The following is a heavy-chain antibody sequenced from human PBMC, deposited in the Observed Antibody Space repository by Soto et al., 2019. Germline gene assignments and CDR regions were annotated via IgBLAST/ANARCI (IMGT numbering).Heavy chain of an antibody. D-gene: IGHD6-19*01. J-gene: IGHJ6*04. Sequence: GESLKISCKGSGYSFTSYWISWVRQMPGKGLEWMGRIDPSDSYTNYSPSFQGHVTISADKSISTAYLQWSSLKASDTAMYYCATSIAVAGTTFYYYYGMDVWGQRDHGHRLL. CDR1: GYSFTSYW. V-gene: IGHV5-10-1*01. CDR2: IDPSDSYT. CDR3: ATSIAVAGTTFYYYYGMDV.